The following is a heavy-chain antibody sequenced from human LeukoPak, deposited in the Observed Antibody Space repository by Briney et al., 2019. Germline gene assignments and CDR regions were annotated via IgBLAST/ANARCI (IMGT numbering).Heavy chain of an antibody. Sequence: GESLKISCKGSGYSFTSYWIGWVRQMPGKGLEWMGIIYSGDSDTRYSPSFQGQVTISADKSISTAYLQWSSLKASDTAMYYCARRAYYDSSGYYYYFDYWGQGTLVTVSS. CDR2: IYSGDSDT. D-gene: IGHD3-22*01. CDR1: GYSFTSYW. J-gene: IGHJ4*02. CDR3: ARRAYYDSSGYYYYFDY. V-gene: IGHV5-51*01.